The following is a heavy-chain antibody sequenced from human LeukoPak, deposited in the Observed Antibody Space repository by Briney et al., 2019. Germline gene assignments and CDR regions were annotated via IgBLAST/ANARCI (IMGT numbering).Heavy chain of an antibody. V-gene: IGHV3-64*04. CDR2: ISSNGGST. CDR3: AKERYCSSTSCSTYYYYGMDV. D-gene: IGHD2-2*01. CDR1: GFTFSSYA. J-gene: IGHJ6*02. Sequence: GGSLRLSCSASGFTFSSYAMHWVRQAPGKGLEYVSAISSNGGSTYYADSVKGRFTISRDNSKNTLYLQMNSLRAEDTAVYYCAKERYCSSTSCSTYYYYGMDVWGQGTTVTVSS.